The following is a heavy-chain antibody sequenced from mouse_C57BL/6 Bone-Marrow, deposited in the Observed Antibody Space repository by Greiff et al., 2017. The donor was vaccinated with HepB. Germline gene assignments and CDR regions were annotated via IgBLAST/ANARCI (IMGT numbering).Heavy chain of an antibody. CDR2: IYPRSGNT. CDR1: GYTFTSYG. Sequence: QVQLKQSGAELARPGASVKLSCKASGYTFTSYGISWVKQRTGQGLEWIGEIYPRSGNTYYNEKFKGKATLTADKSSSTAYMELRSLTSEDSAVYFCARDTLIITTVVATKGAWFAYWGQGTLVTVSA. J-gene: IGHJ3*01. V-gene: IGHV1-81*01. CDR3: ARDTLIITTVVATKGAWFAY. D-gene: IGHD1-1*01.